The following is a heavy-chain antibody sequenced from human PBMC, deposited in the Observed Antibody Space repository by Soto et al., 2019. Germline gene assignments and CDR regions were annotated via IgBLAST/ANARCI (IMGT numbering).Heavy chain of an antibody. Sequence: EVQLVESGGGLVQPGRSLRLSCAASGFTFDDYAMHWVRQAPGKGLEWVSGISWNSGSIGYADSVKGRFTISRDNAKNSLYLQMNSLIAEDTALYYCANDRGVSSSSGIDYWGQGTLVTVSS. D-gene: IGHD6-6*01. CDR1: GFTFDDYA. V-gene: IGHV3-9*01. CDR3: ANDRGVSSSSGIDY. J-gene: IGHJ4*02. CDR2: ISWNSGSI.